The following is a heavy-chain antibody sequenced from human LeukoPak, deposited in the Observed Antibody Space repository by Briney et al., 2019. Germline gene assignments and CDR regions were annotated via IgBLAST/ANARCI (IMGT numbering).Heavy chain of an antibody. J-gene: IGHJ3*02. CDR1: GGSISSSNW. CDR3: ARRAGQGDAFDI. V-gene: IGHV4-4*02. Sequence: PSETLSPTCAVSGGSISSSNWWSWVRQPPGKGLEWIGEIYHSGSTNYNPSLRSRVTISVDKSKNQFSLKLSSVTAADTAVYYCARRAGQGDAFDIWGQGTMVTVSS. CDR2: IYHSGST.